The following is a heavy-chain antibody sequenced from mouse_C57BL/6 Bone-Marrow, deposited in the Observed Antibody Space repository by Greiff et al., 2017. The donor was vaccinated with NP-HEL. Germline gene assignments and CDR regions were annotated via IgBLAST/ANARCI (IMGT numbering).Heavy chain of an antibody. J-gene: IGHJ1*03. CDR1: GYAFSSSW. V-gene: IGHV1-82*01. CDR2: IYPGDGDT. CDR3: ARSNGNHGV. D-gene: IGHD2-1*01. Sequence: QVQLQQSGPELVKPGASVKISCKASGYAFSSSWMNWVKQRPGKGLEWIGRIYPGDGDTNYNGKFKGKATLTADKSSSTAYMQLSSLTSKDSAVYFCARSNGNHGVWGTGTTVTVSS.